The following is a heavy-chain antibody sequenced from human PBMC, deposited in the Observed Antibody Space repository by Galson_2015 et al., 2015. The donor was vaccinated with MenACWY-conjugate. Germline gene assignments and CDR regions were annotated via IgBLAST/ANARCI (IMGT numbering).Heavy chain of an antibody. CDR2: ISGSGDTT. D-gene: IGHD1-14*01. CDR1: GFTFSDYD. V-gene: IGHV3-23*01. Sequence: SLRLSCAASGFTFSDYDMTWVRQAPGRGLEWVSGISGSGDTTYYADPVKGRFAISRDNSKNTLSLQMNGLRAEDTGVYFCARNLYDPWYYFDHWGHGVLVTVSS. CDR3: ARNLYDPWYYFDH. J-gene: IGHJ4*01.